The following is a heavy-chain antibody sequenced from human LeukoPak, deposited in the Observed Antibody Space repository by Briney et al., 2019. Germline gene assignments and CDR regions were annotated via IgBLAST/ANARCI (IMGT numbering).Heavy chain of an antibody. CDR3: AKELGPRDYYGSSDDGDWFDP. CDR2: ISYDGSNK. V-gene: IGHV3-30*18. J-gene: IGHJ5*02. CDR1: GFTFSSYG. D-gene: IGHD3-22*01. Sequence: GGSLRLSCAASGFTFSSYGMHWVRQAPGKGLEWVAVISYDGSNKYYADSVKGRFTISRDNSKNTLYLQLNSLRAEDTAVYYCAKELGPRDYYGSSDDGDWFDPWGQGTLVTVSS.